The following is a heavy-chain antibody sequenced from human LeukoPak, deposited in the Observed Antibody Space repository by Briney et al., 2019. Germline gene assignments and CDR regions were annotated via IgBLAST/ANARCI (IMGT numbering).Heavy chain of an antibody. CDR2: INPNSGGT. D-gene: IGHD3-22*01. J-gene: IGHJ4*02. V-gene: IGHV1-2*06. CDR3: AREDSSGYYDNFDY. CDR1: GYTFTGYY. Sequence: ASVKVSCKASGYTFTGYYIHWVRQATGQGREWMGRINPNSGGTNYAQKFQGRVTMTRDTSISTAYMELSRLRSDDTAVYYCAREDSSGYYDNFDYWGQGTLVTVSS.